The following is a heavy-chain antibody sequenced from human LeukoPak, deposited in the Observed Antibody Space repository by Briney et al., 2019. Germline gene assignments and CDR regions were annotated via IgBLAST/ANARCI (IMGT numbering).Heavy chain of an antibody. CDR2: INHSGST. CDR3: ALGSFIAAAGTGFDY. D-gene: IGHD6-13*01. CDR1: GGSFSGYY. V-gene: IGHV4-34*01. Sequence: PSGTLSLTCAVYGGSFSGYYWSWIRQPPGKGLEWIGEINHSGSTNYNPSLKSRVTISVDTSKNQFSLKLSSVTAADTAVYYCALGSFIAAAGTGFDYWGQGTLVTVSS. J-gene: IGHJ4*02.